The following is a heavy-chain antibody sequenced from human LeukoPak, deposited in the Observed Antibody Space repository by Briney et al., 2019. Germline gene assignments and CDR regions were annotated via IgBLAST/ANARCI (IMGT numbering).Heavy chain of an antibody. Sequence: GASLRLSCDASGFMFSSYAMSWVRQAPGKGLEWVSAISGSGEGTYYADSVKGRFTISRDNSKKTMYLQMNSLRAEDTAVYYCARQGIVGAKRGGWFDYWGQGTLVTVSS. CDR2: ISGSGEGT. CDR3: ARQGIVGAKRGGWFDY. D-gene: IGHD1-26*01. J-gene: IGHJ4*02. V-gene: IGHV3-23*01. CDR1: GFMFSSYA.